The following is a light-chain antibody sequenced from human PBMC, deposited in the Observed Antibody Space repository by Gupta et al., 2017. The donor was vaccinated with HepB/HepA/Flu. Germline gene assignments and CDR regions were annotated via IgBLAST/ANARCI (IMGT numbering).Light chain of an antibody. J-gene: IGKJ1*01. Sequence: DIQMTQSPSSLSASVGDKVTITCRASQDITNYLAWYQQKPGKGPKLLIFAASTLQSGVPSRFSGSGYGTDFTLTIRSLQPEDVATYYCQKYDSGPPWTFGQGTKVEIK. CDR3: QKYDSGPPWT. V-gene: IGKV1-27*01. CDR2: AAS. CDR1: QDITNY.